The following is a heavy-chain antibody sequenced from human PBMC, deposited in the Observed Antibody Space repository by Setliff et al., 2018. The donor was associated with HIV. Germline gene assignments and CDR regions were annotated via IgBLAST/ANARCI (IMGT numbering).Heavy chain of an antibody. Sequence: SETLSLTCAVYGGSFSNYYWSWIRQPPGKGLEWIGEINHSGSTNYNPSLKSRITISMDSSQNQFSLTLTSVTAADTGIYYCARSRTILSFDPWGQGAQVTVSS. V-gene: IGHV4-34*01. CDR1: GGSFSNYY. J-gene: IGHJ5*02. CDR2: INHSGST. D-gene: IGHD2-15*01. CDR3: ARSRTILSFDP.